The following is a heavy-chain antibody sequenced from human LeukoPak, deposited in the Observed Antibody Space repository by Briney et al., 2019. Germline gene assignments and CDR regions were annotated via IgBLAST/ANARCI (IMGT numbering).Heavy chain of an antibody. D-gene: IGHD3-22*01. CDR3: ARVPNLRPYDSSSHPFDI. CDR1: GYTFTGYY. CDR2: INPNSGGT. V-gene: IGHV1-2*03. J-gene: IGHJ3*02. Sequence: LGASVKVSCKASGYTFTGYYMHWVRQAPGQGLEWMGWINPNSGGTNYAQKFQGRVTMTRDTSTSTVYMELSSLRSEDTAVYYCARVPNLRPYDSSSHPFDIWGQGTMVTVSS.